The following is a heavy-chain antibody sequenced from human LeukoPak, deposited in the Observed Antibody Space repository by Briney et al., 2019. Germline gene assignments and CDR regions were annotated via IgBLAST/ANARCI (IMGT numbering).Heavy chain of an antibody. D-gene: IGHD3-10*01. J-gene: IGHJ5*02. CDR1: GYTFTGYY. Sequence: RGASVKVSCKASGYTFTGYYMHWVRQAPGQGLEWMGWINPNSGGTNYAQKFQGRVTMTRDTSISTAYMELSRLRSDDTAVYYCARDAITMVRGVIRWFDPWGQGTLVTVSS. V-gene: IGHV1-2*02. CDR3: ARDAITMVRGVIRWFDP. CDR2: INPNSGGT.